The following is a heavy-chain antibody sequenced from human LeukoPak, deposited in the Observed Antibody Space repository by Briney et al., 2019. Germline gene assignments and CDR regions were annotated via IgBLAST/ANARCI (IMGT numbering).Heavy chain of an antibody. CDR2: IKTKTSGGTT. CDR1: GFSFSDVW. J-gene: IGHJ4*02. Sequence: GGSLRLSCGAYGFSFSDVWMSWVRQAPGKGLEWIGRIKTKTSGGTTNYIAPVKGRFTISRDDSKHMLSLQRSSLKTEATAVYYCTTISAIFGVVIPDYWGQGTLVTVSS. CDR3: TTISAIFGVVIPDY. V-gene: IGHV3-15*01. D-gene: IGHD3-3*01.